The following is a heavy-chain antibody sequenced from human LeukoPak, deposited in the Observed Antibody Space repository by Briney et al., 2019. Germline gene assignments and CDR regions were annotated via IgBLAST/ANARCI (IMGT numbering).Heavy chain of an antibody. CDR2: NNPNSAGT. CDR3: ARDAIVRDYSNSDY. V-gene: IGHV1-2*02. Sequence: SAKPSRKASGYTFTGYYIHWVRQAPEQRVEWIGWNNPNSAGTNYAQKFQSRVTMSRDTSISTAYMELSRVTSDDTAVYYCARDAIVRDYSNSDYWGQGTLVTVSS. CDR1: GYTFTGYY. J-gene: IGHJ4*02. D-gene: IGHD4-11*01.